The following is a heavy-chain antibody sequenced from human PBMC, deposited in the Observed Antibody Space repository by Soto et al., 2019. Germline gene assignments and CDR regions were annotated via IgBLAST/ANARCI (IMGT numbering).Heavy chain of an antibody. CDR2: INPNNGNT. D-gene: IGHD1-7*01. CDR1: GYTFTSYD. J-gene: IGHJ5*02. V-gene: IGHV1-8*01. CDR3: ARTSTGTRERFDP. Sequence: QVQLVQSGAEVKKPGASVKVSCKASGYTFTSYDINWVRQATGQGLEWMGWINPNNGNTGYAQKFQGRVTMTRSTSISTAYMELSSLRSDDTAVYYCARTSTGTRERFDPWCQGTLVTVSS.